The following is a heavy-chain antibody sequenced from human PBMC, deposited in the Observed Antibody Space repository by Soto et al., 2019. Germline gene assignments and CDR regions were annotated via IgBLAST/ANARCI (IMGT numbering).Heavy chain of an antibody. CDR1: GYTFVNYE. CDR3: ARQQAMDY. CDR2: MNPHSGDT. J-gene: IGHJ4*02. Sequence: QVQLVQSGAEVKKPGASVKVSCKASGYTFVNYEINWVRKATGQGLEWLGWMNPHSGDTFYAQNFQGRVTMTRNTSITTAYMELNSLKSEDTAVYYCARQQAMDYWGQGTLVTVSS. V-gene: IGHV1-8*01.